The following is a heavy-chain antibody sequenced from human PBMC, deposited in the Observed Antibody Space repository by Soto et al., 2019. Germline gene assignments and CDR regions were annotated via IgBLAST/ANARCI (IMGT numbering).Heavy chain of an antibody. D-gene: IGHD3-10*01. V-gene: IGHV1-2*02. CDR2: INPDNGET. J-gene: IGHJ4*02. CDR3: PGDRSGDNFQY. Sequence: QGQLVQSGAEVREPGASVKVSCKPSGATVSGNFFHWVRQAPGQGLAWMGWINPDNGETNYAQKLQVTATMTRDTAISTANRDLSCVRSDDTAVYFCPGDRSGDNFQYWGQGTLVTVSS. CDR1: GATVSGNF.